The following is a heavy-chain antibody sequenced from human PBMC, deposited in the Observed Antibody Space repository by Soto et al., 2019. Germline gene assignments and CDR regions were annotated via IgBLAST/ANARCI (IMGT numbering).Heavy chain of an antibody. J-gene: IGHJ3*02. CDR2: IYSGGST. Sequence: EVQLVESGGGLIQRGGSLRLSCAASGFTVSSNYMSWVRQAPGKGLEWVSVIYSGGSTYYADSVKGRFTISRDNSKNTLYLQMNSLRAEDTAVYYCTTVTTSDAFDIWGQGTMVTVSS. V-gene: IGHV3-53*01. CDR3: TTVTTSDAFDI. D-gene: IGHD4-17*01. CDR1: GFTVSSNY.